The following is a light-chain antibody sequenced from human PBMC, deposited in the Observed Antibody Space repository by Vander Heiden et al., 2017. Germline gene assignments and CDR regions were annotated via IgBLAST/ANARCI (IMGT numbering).Light chain of an antibody. Sequence: QSALTQPASTSGSPGQSTTIFCTGTSSDDGGYSYVSWYQQHPGNPPKLMIYDVSNRPSWIYYRFSGSKSGNTASLTISGLQAEDEADYYYSTYTRSNDVVFGGGTKLTVL. J-gene: IGLJ2*01. CDR1: SSDDGGYSY. CDR2: DVS. V-gene: IGLV2-14*01. CDR3: STYTRSNDVV.